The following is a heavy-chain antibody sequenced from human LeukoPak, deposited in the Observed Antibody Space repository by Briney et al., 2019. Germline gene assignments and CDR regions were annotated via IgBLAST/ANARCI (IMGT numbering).Heavy chain of an antibody. D-gene: IGHD1-26*01. CDR2: ISGSGITI. CDR3: ARESSAGATGDYSDY. V-gene: IGHV3-11*01. CDR1: GFSFNDYY. J-gene: IGHJ4*02. Sequence: GGSLRLSCAASGFSFNDYYMTWVRQAPGKGLEWASHISGSGITIYYADSVKGRFTISRDNAKRSLYLHMHSLRVEDTAFYFCARESSAGATGDYSDYWGQGALVTVSS.